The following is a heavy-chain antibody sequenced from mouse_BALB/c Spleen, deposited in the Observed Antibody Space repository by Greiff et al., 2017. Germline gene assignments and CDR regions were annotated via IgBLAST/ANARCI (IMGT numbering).Heavy chain of an antibody. V-gene: IGHV3-2*02. CDR2: ISYSGST. J-gene: IGHJ2*01. D-gene: IGHD1-1*01. CDR1: GYSITSDYA. Sequence: VQLQQSGPGLVKPSQSLSLTCTVTGYSITSDYAWNWIRPFPGNKLEWMGYISYSGSTSYNPSLKSRISITRDTSKNQFFLQLNSVTTEDTATYYCARTNYYGSSLYYFDYWGQGTTLTVSS. CDR3: ARTNYYGSSLYYFDY.